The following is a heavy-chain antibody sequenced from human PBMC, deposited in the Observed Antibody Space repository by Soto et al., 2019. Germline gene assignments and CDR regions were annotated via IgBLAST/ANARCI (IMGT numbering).Heavy chain of an antibody. CDR1: GFTFSSYA. CDR3: ARGYFDLYYFDY. CDR2: ISGSGGST. Sequence: EVQLLESGGGLVQPGGSLRLSCAASGFTFSSYAMSWVRQAPGKGLEWVSAISGSGGSTYYADSVKGRFTISRDNSKNTLYLQMNSLRAEDTAVYYCARGYFDLYYFDYWGQGTLVTVSS. D-gene: IGHD3-9*01. V-gene: IGHV3-23*01. J-gene: IGHJ4*02.